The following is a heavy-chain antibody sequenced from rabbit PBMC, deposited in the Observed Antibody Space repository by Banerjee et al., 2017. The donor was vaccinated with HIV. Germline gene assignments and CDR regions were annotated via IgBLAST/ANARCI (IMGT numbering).Heavy chain of an antibody. CDR2: IYPDYDST. Sequence: QEQLVESGGGLVTLGGSLKLSCKASGIDFSSYGISWVRQAPGKGLEWIAYIYPDYDSTDYASWVNGRFTISFDNAQNTVFLQMTSLTVADTAPYFCARHLYGSSTSYAFNLWGQGTLVTVS. D-gene: IGHD8-1*01. V-gene: IGHV1S47*01. CDR1: GIDFSSYG. CDR3: ARHLYGSSTSYAFNL. J-gene: IGHJ4*01.